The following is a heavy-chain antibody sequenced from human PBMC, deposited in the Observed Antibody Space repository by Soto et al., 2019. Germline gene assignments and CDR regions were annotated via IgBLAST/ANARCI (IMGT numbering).Heavy chain of an antibody. J-gene: IGHJ4*02. CDR3: AREAARSGGNDY. V-gene: IGHV1-8*01. Sequence: VASVKVSCKASGYTFTSYDINWVRQATGQGLEWMGWMNPNSGNTGYAQKFQGRVTMTRNTSISTAYMELSSLRSEDTAVYYCAREAARSGGNDYWGQGTLVTVSS. CDR2: MNPNSGNT. D-gene: IGHD6-6*01. CDR1: GYTFTSYD.